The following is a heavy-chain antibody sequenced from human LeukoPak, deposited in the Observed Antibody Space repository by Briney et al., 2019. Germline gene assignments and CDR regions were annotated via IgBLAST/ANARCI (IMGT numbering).Heavy chain of an antibody. D-gene: IGHD2-15*01. V-gene: IGHV4-30-4*08. J-gene: IGHJ4*02. Sequence: SETLSLTCTVSGGSISSGDYYWSWIRQPPAKGLEWIGYIYYSGSTYYNPSLKSRVTISVDTSKNQFSLKLSSVTAADTAVYYCARGRYCSGGSCADYWGQGTLVTVSS. CDR1: GGSISSGDYY. CDR3: ARGRYCSGGSCADY. CDR2: IYYSGST.